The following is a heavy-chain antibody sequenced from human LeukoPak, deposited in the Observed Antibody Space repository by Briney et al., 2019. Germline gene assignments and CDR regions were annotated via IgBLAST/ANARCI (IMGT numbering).Heavy chain of an antibody. D-gene: IGHD3-9*01. Sequence: PGGSLRLSCAASGFTFSSYWMTWVRQAPGKGLEWVASVKLDGSEKYYVDSVKGRFTISRDNAKNSLYLQMNSLRVEDTAVYYCARAPGRYFEYWGQGALVTVSS. CDR2: VKLDGSEK. CDR3: ARAPGRYFEY. J-gene: IGHJ4*02. V-gene: IGHV3-7*04. CDR1: GFTFSSYW.